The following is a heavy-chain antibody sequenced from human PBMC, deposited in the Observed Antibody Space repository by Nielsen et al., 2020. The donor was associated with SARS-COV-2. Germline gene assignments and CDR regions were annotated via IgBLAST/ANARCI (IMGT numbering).Heavy chain of an antibody. CDR2: IYAGGST. CDR1: GFTVSSNY. Sequence: GGSLRLSCAASGFTVSSNYMTWVRQAPGKGLEWVSVIYAGGSTYYADSVKGRFTISRDSSKNTLYLQMNSLRAEDTAVYYCVEGDYDFWSGHLDVWGKGTTVTVSS. D-gene: IGHD3-3*01. CDR3: VEGDYDFWSGHLDV. V-gene: IGHV3-66*02. J-gene: IGHJ6*04.